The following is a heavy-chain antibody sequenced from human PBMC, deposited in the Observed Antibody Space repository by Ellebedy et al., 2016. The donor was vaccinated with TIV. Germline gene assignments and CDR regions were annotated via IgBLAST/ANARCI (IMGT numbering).Heavy chain of an antibody. D-gene: IGHD4-17*01. CDR1: GFTFSSYA. Sequence: GESLKISCAASGFTFSSYAMSWFRQAPGKGLEWVGFIRSKAYGGTTEYAASVKGRFTISRDDSKSIAYLQMNSLKTEDTAVYYCTREGGYGDYRFDYWGQGTLVTVSS. V-gene: IGHV3-49*03. J-gene: IGHJ4*02. CDR2: IRSKAYGGTT. CDR3: TREGGYGDYRFDY.